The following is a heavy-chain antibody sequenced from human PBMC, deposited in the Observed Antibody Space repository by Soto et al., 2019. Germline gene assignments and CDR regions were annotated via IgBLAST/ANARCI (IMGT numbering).Heavy chain of an antibody. CDR2: INPATGAA. V-gene: IGHV1-2*02. CDR3: ARGGGVGVAGSAAFDM. J-gene: IGHJ3*02. CDR1: GYPVTAYY. D-gene: IGHD3-3*01. Sequence: QLHLVQSGAVVKKPGASVTVSCSASGYPVTAYYMHWVRQAPGRGLEWMGGINPATGAAKYTLAFAGRVSKARDSSTSTVFLGLSGLSSEDKAVFYCARGGGVGVAGSAAFDMWGQGTLVTVSS.